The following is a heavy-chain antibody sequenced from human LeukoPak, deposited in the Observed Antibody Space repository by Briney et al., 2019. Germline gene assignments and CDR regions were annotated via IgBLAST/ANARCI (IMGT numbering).Heavy chain of an antibody. D-gene: IGHD3-9*01. Sequence: ASVKVSCKTSGYTFTIYGLSWVRQAPGQGLEWMGWISGYNGNTKYAQKFQGRVTMTTDTSTSTSYMELRSLRSDDTAVYYCARGCYDILTGYSTNNWFDPWGQGTLVTVSS. CDR1: GYTFTIYG. J-gene: IGHJ5*02. CDR2: ISGYNGNT. CDR3: ARGCYDILTGYSTNNWFDP. V-gene: IGHV1-18*01.